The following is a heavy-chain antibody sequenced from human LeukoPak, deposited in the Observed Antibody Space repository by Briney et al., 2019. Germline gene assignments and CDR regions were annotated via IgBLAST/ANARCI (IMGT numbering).Heavy chain of an antibody. Sequence: GGSLRLSCAASGFTFSSYGMHWVRQAPGKGLEWVAVISYDGSNKYYADSVKGRFTISRDNSKNTLYLQMNSLRAEDTAVYYCAKDSRPRVVVAATPGYFDYWGQGTLVTVSS. J-gene: IGHJ4*02. CDR3: AKDSRPRVVVAATPGYFDY. V-gene: IGHV3-30*18. D-gene: IGHD2-15*01. CDR1: GFTFSSYG. CDR2: ISYDGSNK.